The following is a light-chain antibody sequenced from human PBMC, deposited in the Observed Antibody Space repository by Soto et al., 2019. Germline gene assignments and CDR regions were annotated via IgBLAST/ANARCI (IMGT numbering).Light chain of an antibody. CDR2: EVT. CDR3: CSYAGGSTYV. CDR1: SSDVGSYNL. Sequence: QSVLTQPASVSGSPGQSITISCTGTSSDVGSYNLVSWYQQHPGKAPQLMIYEVTKRPSGVSNRFSGSKSGNTASLTISGLQAEDESDYYCCSYAGGSTYVFGSGTKVTVL. J-gene: IGLJ1*01. V-gene: IGLV2-23*02.